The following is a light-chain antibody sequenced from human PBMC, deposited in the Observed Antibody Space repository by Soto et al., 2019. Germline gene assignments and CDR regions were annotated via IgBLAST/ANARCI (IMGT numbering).Light chain of an antibody. CDR3: QQYYSYPLT. CDR2: AAS. Sequence: IRMSQSPPSFSAYKGDRVTITCRASQGISSYLAWYQQKPGKAPKLLIYAASTLQSGVPSRFSGSGSGTDFTLTISCLQSEDFATYNCQQYYSYPLTFGVGTKVDSK. CDR1: QGISSY. V-gene: IGKV1-8*01. J-gene: IGKJ4*01.